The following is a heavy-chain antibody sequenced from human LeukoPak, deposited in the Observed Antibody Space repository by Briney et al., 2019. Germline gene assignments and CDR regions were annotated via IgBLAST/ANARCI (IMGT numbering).Heavy chain of an antibody. Sequence: PSETLTLTCTVSGGSISSHYWSWIRQPPGKGLEWIGYIYYSGSTNYNPSLKSRVTISVDTSKNQFSLKLSSVTAADTAVYYCARDITVWGQGTLVTVSS. J-gene: IGHJ4*02. D-gene: IGHD3-10*01. V-gene: IGHV4-59*11. CDR1: GGSISSHY. CDR2: IYYSGST. CDR3: ARDITV.